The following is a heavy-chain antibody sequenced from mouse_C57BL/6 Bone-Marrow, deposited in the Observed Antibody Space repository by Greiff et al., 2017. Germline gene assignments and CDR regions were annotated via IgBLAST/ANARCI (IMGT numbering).Heavy chain of an antibody. Sequence: VAPSQSLSITCTVSGFSLTSYAISWVRQPPGKGLEWLGVIWTGGGTNYNSALKSRLSISKDNSKSQVFLKMNSLQTDDTARYYCARNGDYDYGWYFDVWGTGTTVTVSS. D-gene: IGHD2-4*01. J-gene: IGHJ1*03. CDR3: ARNGDYDYGWYFDV. CDR2: IWTGGGT. CDR1: GFSLTSYA. V-gene: IGHV2-9-1*01.